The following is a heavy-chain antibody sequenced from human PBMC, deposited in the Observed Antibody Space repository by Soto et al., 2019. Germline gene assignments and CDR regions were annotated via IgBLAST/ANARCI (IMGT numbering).Heavy chain of an antibody. CDR2: IKQDGSHK. CDR3: ARGSSVYDSSGYPFDY. D-gene: IGHD3-22*01. J-gene: IGHJ4*02. V-gene: IGHV3-7*01. Sequence: GGSLRLSCAASGFTFSSYGMHWVRQAPGKGLEWVANIKQDGSHKYYVDSVKGRFTMSRDNAKNSLYLQMSSLRAEDTAVYYCARGSSVYDSSGYPFDYWGQGSLVTVSS. CDR1: GFTFSSYG.